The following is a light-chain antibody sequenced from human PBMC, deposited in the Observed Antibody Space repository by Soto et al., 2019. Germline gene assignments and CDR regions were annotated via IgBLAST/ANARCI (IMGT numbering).Light chain of an antibody. CDR3: QQYDHSPWT. CDR1: QSVSSSF. V-gene: IGKV3-20*01. CDR2: GAS. J-gene: IGKJ1*01. Sequence: EIVLTQSPGTLSLSPGERATLSCRASQSVSSSFLAWYQQKPGQAPRLLIYGASSRATGIPDRFSGSGSGTDFTLTISRLEPEDFAVYYCQQYDHSPWTFGQGTQVEIK.